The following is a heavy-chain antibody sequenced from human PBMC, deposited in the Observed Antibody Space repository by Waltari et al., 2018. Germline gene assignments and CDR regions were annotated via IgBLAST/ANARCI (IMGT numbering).Heavy chain of an antibody. J-gene: IGHJ2*01. CDR3: ARARLQDWYFDL. CDR2: IWYDGSNK. Sequence: QVQLVASGGGVVQPGRSLSLSCASSGFTFSSYGLHWVRQAPGKGLEWVAVIWYDGSNKYYADSVKGRFTISRDNSKNTLYLQMNSLRAEDTAVYYCARARLQDWYFDLWGRGTLVTVSS. V-gene: IGHV3-33*01. CDR1: GFTFSSYG. D-gene: IGHD4-4*01.